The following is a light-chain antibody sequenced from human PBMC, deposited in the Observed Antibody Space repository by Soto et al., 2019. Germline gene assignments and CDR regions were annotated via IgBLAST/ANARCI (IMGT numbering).Light chain of an antibody. Sequence: QSALTQPASVSGSPGQSFTISCTGTSSDVGGYNYVSWYQQHPGKAPKLLIYDVSNRPSGVSNRLSGFKSGNTASLTISGRQAEDESYYYCSSYTSSSALGVVFGGGTKLTVL. CDR3: SSYTSSSALGVV. CDR1: SSDVGGYNY. J-gene: IGLJ2*01. V-gene: IGLV2-14*01. CDR2: DVS.